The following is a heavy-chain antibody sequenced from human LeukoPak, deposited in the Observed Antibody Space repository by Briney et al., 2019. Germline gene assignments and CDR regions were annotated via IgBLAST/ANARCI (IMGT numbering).Heavy chain of an antibody. V-gene: IGHV3-30-3*01. CDR2: ISYGGSNK. CDR1: GFTFSSYA. CDR3: ARDTPLSTTTVVTGGFFDY. D-gene: IGHD4-23*01. Sequence: GGSLRLSCAASGFTFSSYAMHWVRQAPGKGLEWVAVISYGGSNKYYADSVKGRFTMSRDNSKNTLYLQMNSLRAEDTAVYYCARDTPLSTTTVVTGGFFDYWGQGTLVTVSS. J-gene: IGHJ4*02.